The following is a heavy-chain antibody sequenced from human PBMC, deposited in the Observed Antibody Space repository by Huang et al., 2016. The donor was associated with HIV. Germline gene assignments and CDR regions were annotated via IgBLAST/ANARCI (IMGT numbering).Heavy chain of an antibody. CDR2: ISSSGRST. CDR3: AKDYNYDSGGISVPTYFDN. J-gene: IGHJ4*02. Sequence: EVQLLESGGGLVQPGGSLRLSCAASGFIFSNYAMSCVRQDPGKWLEWVSGISSSGRSTYADSVKGRFTISRDNSKNTLSLQMNSLRAEDTAVYYCAKDYNYDSGGISVPTYFDNWGQGTLVTVSS. CDR1: GFIFSNYA. V-gene: IGHV3-23*01. D-gene: IGHD3-22*01.